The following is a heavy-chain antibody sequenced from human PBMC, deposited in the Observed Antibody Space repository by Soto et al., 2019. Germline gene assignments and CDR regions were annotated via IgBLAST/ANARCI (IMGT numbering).Heavy chain of an antibody. V-gene: IGHV4-34*01. CDR3: ARGNATAVVGHFDY. D-gene: IGHD2-15*01. Sequence: SETLSLTCAFHGVSFSGYYWSWIRQPPGKGLEWIGEINHSGSTNYNPSLKSRVTISVDTSKNQFSLKLSSVTAADTAVYYCARGNATAVVGHFDYWGQGTLVTVS. CDR1: GVSFSGYY. J-gene: IGHJ4*02. CDR2: INHSGST.